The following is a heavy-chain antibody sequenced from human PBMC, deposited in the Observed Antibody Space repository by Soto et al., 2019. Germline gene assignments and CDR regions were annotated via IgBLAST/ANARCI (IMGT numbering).Heavy chain of an antibody. CDR3: ARDYGGCGGDCYSPRNYYYGMDV. J-gene: IGHJ6*02. V-gene: IGHV1-2*04. Sequence: ASVKVSCKASGYTFTGYYMHWVRQAPGQGLEWMGWINPNSGGTNYAQKFRGWVTMTRDTSISTAYMELSRLRSDDTAVYYCARDYGGCGGDCYSPRNYYYGMDVWGQGTTVTVSS. CDR2: INPNSGGT. CDR1: GYTFTGYY. D-gene: IGHD2-21*02.